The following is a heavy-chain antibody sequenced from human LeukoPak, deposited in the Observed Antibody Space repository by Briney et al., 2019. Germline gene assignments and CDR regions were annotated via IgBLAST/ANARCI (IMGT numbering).Heavy chain of an antibody. V-gene: IGHV3-30*18. J-gene: IGHJ4*02. CDR2: ISYDGSNK. CDR1: GLTFSIYG. D-gene: IGHD5-24*01. Sequence: SGGSLRLSCAASGLTFSIYGMHWVRLAPGKGPEWVALISYDGSNKYYAESVRGRFTISRDNSKNTVYLQMNSLRVEDTAVYYCAKGEMATGYFDYWGQGTLVTVSS. CDR3: AKGEMATGYFDY.